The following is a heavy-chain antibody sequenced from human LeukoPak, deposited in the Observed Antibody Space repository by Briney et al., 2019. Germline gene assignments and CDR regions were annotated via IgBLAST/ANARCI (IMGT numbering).Heavy chain of an antibody. CDR2: ICYSGST. J-gene: IGHJ5*02. CDR3: VGYGSGSYYPENNWFDP. D-gene: IGHD3-10*01. V-gene: IGHV4-30-4*01. CDR1: GGSISSGDYY. Sequence: PSQTLSLTCTVSGGSISSGDYYWSWIRQPPGKGLEWIGYICYSGSTYYNPSLKSRVTISVDTSKNQFSLKLSSVTAADTAVYYCVGYGSGSYYPENNWFDPWGQGTLVTVSS.